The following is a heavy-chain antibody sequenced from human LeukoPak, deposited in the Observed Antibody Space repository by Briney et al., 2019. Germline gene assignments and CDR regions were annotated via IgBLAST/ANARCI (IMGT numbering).Heavy chain of an antibody. D-gene: IGHD2-2*01. V-gene: IGHV4-31*03. J-gene: IGHJ5*02. Sequence: SETLSLTCTVSGGSISSGGYYWSWIRQHPGKGLEWIGYIYYSGSTYYNPSLKSRVTISVDTSKNQFSLKLSSVTAADTAVYYCAGSKYQLLSQYNWFDPWGQGTLVTVSS. CDR1: GGSISSGGYY. CDR3: AGSKYQLLSQYNWFDP. CDR2: IYYSGST.